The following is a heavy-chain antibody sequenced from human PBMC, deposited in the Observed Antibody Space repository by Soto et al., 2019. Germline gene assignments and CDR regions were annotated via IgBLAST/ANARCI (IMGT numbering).Heavy chain of an antibody. Sequence: QVQLQESGPGLVKPSETLSLTCTVSGGSISSYYWSWIRQPPGEGLEWIGYIYYSGNTGYNPSPMSRVTIAVDTSKHQYSLKLSSVTAADTAVYYCAREVRHSGYFDYWGQGTLVTVSS. J-gene: IGHJ4*02. V-gene: IGHV4-59*01. CDR3: AREVRHSGYFDY. CDR2: IYYSGNT. D-gene: IGHD6-19*01. CDR1: GGSISSYY.